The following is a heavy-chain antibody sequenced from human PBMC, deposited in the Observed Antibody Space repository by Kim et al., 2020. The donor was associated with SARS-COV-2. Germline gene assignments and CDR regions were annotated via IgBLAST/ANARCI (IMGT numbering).Heavy chain of an antibody. D-gene: IGHD3-10*01. CDR3: ARGGNMMVLLAWFDP. J-gene: IGHJ5*02. V-gene: IGHV1-3*01. CDR2: INAGNGNT. Sequence: ASVKVSCKASGYTVTSYAMHWVRQAPGQRLEWMGWINAGNGNTKYSQKFQGRVTITRDTSANTAYMEVSSLRSEDTAVYYCARGGNMMVLLAWFDPWGQGTLVTVSS. CDR1: GYTVTSYA.